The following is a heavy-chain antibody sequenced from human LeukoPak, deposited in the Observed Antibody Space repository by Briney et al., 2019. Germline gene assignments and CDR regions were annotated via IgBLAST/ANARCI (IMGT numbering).Heavy chain of an antibody. Sequence: GGSLRLSCAASGFTFSSYAMSWVRQAPGKGLEWVSAISGSGGSTYYADSVKGRFTISRDNSKNTLYLQMNSLKTEDTALYYCARDRPFIIVADAFDFWGQGTMVTVSS. CDR2: ISGSGGST. CDR1: GFTFSSYA. CDR3: ARDRPFIIVADAFDF. V-gene: IGHV3-23*01. J-gene: IGHJ3*01. D-gene: IGHD5-12*01.